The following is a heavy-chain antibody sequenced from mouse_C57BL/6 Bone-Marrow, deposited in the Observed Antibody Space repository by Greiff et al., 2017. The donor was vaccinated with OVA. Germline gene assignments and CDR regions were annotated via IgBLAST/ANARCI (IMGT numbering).Heavy chain of an antibody. CDR2: IPPNSGST. CDR1: GYTFTSYW. J-gene: IGHJ4*01. Sequence: QVQLQQPGAELVKPGASVKLSCKASGYTFTSYWMHWVKQRPGQGLEWIGMIPPNSGSTNYNEKFKSKATLTVDKSSSTAYMQLRSLTSEDSAVYYCARWGEGYAMDYWGQGPSVTVSS. CDR3: ARWGEGYAMDY. V-gene: IGHV1-64*01.